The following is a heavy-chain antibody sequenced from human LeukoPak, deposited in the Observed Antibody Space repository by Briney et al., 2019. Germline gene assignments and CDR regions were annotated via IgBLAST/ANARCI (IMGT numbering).Heavy chain of an antibody. CDR2: IRYDGSNK. J-gene: IGHJ4*02. V-gene: IGHV3-30*02. CDR3: AINYYDSSAYALHY. Sequence: PGGSLRLSCAASGFTFSSYGMHWVRQAPGKGLEWVAFIRYDGSNKYYADSVKGRFTISRDNSKNTLYLQMNSLRAEDTAVYYCAINYYDSSAYALHYWGQGTLVTVSS. D-gene: IGHD3-22*01. CDR1: GFTFSSYG.